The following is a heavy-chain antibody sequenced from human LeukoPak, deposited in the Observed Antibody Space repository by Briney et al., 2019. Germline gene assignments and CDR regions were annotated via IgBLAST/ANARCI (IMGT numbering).Heavy chain of an antibody. V-gene: IGHV3-20*04. D-gene: IGHD1/OR15-1a*01. Sequence: PGGSLRLSCTAPGSRFDDHGMAWVRQAPGKGLEWVCGINWNGGSTGYADSVKGRFTISRDNAKNSLYLQMNSLRVDDTAVYYCARGPNWNNFDYWGQGTLVTVSS. J-gene: IGHJ4*02. CDR2: INWNGGST. CDR1: GSRFDDHG. CDR3: ARGPNWNNFDY.